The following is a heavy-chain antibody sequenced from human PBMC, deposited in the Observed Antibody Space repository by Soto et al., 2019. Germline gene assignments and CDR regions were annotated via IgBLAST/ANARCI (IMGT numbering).Heavy chain of an antibody. V-gene: IGHV4-34*01. J-gene: IGHJ6*02. D-gene: IGHD1-26*01. Sequence: QVQLQQWGAGLLKPSEPLSLTCAVYGGSFSGYYWSWIRQPPGKGLAWIGEINHSGSTNYNTSLMSLVTISVDTSKNQSSLKLSSVTAADTAVYYCASVSGSYRYYVMDFWGQGTTVTVSS. CDR3: ASVSGSYRYYVMDF. CDR1: GGSFSGYY. CDR2: INHSGST.